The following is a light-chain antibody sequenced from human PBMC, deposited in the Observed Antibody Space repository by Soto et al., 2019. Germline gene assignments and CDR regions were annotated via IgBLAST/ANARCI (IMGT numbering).Light chain of an antibody. V-gene: IGKV1-39*01. CDR3: QQRYRTPPCT. CDR2: AAS. Sequence: DIQMTQSPSSLSASVGDRVTITCRASQTISTYLNWYQQKPGKAPKLLIYAASTLQSGVPSRFSGSGSGTEFILPISNVQHADVATSYCQQRYRTPPCTFGQGTKLEIK. CDR1: QTISTY. J-gene: IGKJ2*02.